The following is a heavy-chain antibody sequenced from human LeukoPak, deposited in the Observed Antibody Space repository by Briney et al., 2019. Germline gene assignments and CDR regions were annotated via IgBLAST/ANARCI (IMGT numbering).Heavy chain of an antibody. CDR2: ISAYNGNT. CDR3: ARGPGYYGSGSVDY. D-gene: IGHD3-10*01. CDR1: GYTFTSYG. Sequence: ASVKVSCKAPGYTFTSYGISWVRQAPGQGLEWMGWISAYNGNTNYAQKLQGRVTMTTDTSTSTAYMELRSLRSDDTAVYYCARGPGYYGSGSVDYWGQGTLVTVSS. J-gene: IGHJ4*02. V-gene: IGHV1-18*04.